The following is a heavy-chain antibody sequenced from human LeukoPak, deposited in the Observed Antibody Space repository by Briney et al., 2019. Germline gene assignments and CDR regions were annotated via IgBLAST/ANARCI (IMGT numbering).Heavy chain of an antibody. V-gene: IGHV1-69*13. D-gene: IGHD3-3*01. J-gene: IGHJ4*02. CDR1: GGTFSNYA. CDR2: IIPIFGTA. Sequence: TVRVSCKASGGTFSNYAISWVRQAPGQGLEWMGGIIPIFGTAKYAQKFQGRVTITADESTNTAYMELSSLRSEDTAMYYCTSRDFWSGYYIKWGQGTLVTVSS. CDR3: TSRDFWSGYYIK.